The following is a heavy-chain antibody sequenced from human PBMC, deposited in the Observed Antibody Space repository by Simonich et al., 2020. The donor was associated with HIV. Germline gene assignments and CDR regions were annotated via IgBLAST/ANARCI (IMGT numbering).Heavy chain of an antibody. J-gene: IGHJ4*02. CDR1: GGSFNGYY. CDR3: ARRSGYDLDY. V-gene: IGHV4-34*01. Sequence: QVHLQQWGAGLLKPSETLSLTCAVYGGSFNGYYWTWIRQPPGKGLEWIGEINHSESTDYNPSPKGRVTISVDTSKNQFSLKLSSVTAADTAVFYCARRSGYDLDYWGQGTLVTVSS. D-gene: IGHD5-12*01. CDR2: INHSEST.